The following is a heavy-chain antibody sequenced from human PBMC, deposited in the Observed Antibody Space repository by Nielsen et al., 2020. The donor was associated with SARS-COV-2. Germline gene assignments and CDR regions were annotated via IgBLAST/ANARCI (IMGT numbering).Heavy chain of an antibody. Sequence: GESLKISCAASGFTFSNFAMTWVRQAPGKGLEWVSTIGDSGASTYYADSVKGRFTISIDNSKNTLYLQMNSLKAEDTAVYYCARGTITFGGVIVPFEYWGQGTLVTVPS. CDR1: GFTFSNFA. CDR3: ARGTITFGGVIVPFEY. CDR2: IGDSGAST. V-gene: IGHV3-23*01. D-gene: IGHD3-16*02. J-gene: IGHJ4*02.